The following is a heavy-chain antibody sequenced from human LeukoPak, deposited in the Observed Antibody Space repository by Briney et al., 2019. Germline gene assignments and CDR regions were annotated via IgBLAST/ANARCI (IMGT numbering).Heavy chain of an antibody. V-gene: IGHV1-2*02. CDR1: GYTFTGYY. CDR3: ARDHEVQQQLANYFDY. CDR2: INPNSGGT. J-gene: IGHJ4*02. D-gene: IGHD6-13*01. Sequence: GASVKVSCKASGYTFTGYYMHWVRQAPGQGLEWMGWINPNSGGTTYAQKFQGRVTMTRDTSTSTVYMELSNLIFEDTAVYYCARDHEVQQQLANYFDYWGQGTLVTVSS.